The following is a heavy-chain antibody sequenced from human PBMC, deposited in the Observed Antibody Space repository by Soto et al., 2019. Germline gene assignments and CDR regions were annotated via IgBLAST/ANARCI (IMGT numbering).Heavy chain of an antibody. CDR2: IWYDGSNK. D-gene: IGHD2-2*01. CDR3: ARDQIVVVPAATHYYYYYGMDV. J-gene: IGHJ6*02. V-gene: IGHV3-33*01. CDR1: GLTFSSYG. Sequence: PGGSLRLSCAASGLTFSSYGMHWVRQAPGKGLEWVAVIWYDGSNKYYADSVKGRFTISRDNSKNTLYLQMNSLSAEDTAVYYCARDQIVVVPAATHYYYYYGMDVWGQGTTVTVSS.